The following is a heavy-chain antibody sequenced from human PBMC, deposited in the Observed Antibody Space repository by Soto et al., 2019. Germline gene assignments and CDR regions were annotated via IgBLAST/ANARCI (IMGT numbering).Heavy chain of an antibody. CDR2: TTYDGGIK. D-gene: IGHD1-1*01. Sequence: PWGSLRLSCAASGFTVSSNYMSWVRQAPGKGLEWVAATTYDGGIKHYVDSVKGRFTISRDNSKNTLYLQMNSLRVEDTATYYCAGALENPYFYYGLNVWGQGTTVTVSS. CDR3: AGALENPYFYYGLNV. J-gene: IGHJ6*02. V-gene: IGHV3-30*03. CDR1: GFTVSSNY.